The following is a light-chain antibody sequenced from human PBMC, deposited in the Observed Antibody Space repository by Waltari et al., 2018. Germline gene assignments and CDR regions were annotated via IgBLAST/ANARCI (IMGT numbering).Light chain of an antibody. V-gene: IGKV2-28*01. J-gene: IGKJ1*01. CDR2: LGS. CDR3: MQALQTPWT. Sequence: DIVMTQSPLSLSVTPGEPASISCRSTQSLLHSLGNIYSDWYLQRPGPSPQLLIYLGSIRASGVPDRCSGSGSGTDFTLQISSVEAEDVGIYYCMQALQTPWTFGQGTRVEI. CDR1: QSLLHSLGNIY.